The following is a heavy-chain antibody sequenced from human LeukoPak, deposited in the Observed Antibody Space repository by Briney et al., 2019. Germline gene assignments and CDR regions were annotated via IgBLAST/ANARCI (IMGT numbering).Heavy chain of an antibody. J-gene: IGHJ3*02. D-gene: IGHD4-17*01. CDR2: ISYDGSNK. Sequence: GGSLRLSCAASGFTFSSYAIHWVRQAPSEGLEWVALISYDGSNKYYADSVKGRFTISRDNSKNTLYLQMNSLRAEDTAVFYCARAFYSNGDADAFHIWGQGTMVTVSS. V-gene: IGHV3-30-3*01. CDR1: GFTFSSYA. CDR3: ARAFYSNGDADAFHI.